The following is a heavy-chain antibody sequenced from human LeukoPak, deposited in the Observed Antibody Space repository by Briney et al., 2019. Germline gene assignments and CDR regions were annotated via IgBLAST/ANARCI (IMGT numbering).Heavy chain of an antibody. J-gene: IGHJ5*02. V-gene: IGHV3-7*04. CDR1: GFTFTTYW. Sequence: PGGSVRHSCAASGFTFTTYWMSWVRQAPGKGLEWVGSIKEDGTEKYYVDSVKGRFTISRDNAKNSVYLQMNSLRAEDTAVYYCTRDLRTGDWSYGPSGRGTLVTVSS. D-gene: IGHD1-26*01. CDR2: IKEDGTEK. CDR3: TRDLRTGDWSYGP.